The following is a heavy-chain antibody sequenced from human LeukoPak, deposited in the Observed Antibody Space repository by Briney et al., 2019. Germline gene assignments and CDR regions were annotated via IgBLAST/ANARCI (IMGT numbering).Heavy chain of an antibody. CDR2: IYYSGST. J-gene: IGHJ4*02. CDR3: ARHRITRCQFDY. V-gene: IGHV4-39*01. D-gene: IGHD1-20*01. CDR1: GGSISSSSYY. Sequence: PSETLSLTCTVSGGSISSSSYYWGWIRQPPGKGLEWIGSIYYSGSTYYNPSLKSRVTISVDTSKNQFSLKLSSVTAADTAVYYCARHRITRCQFDYWGQGTLVTVSS.